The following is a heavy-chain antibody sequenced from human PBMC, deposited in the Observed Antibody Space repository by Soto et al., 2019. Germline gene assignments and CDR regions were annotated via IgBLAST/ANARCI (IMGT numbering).Heavy chain of an antibody. CDR1: GFTFSNVW. D-gene: IGHD6-19*01. CDR3: TLLALKYNSDWYPLSD. Sequence: EVQLVESGGGLVKPGGSLRLSCAGSGFTFSNVWMNWVRQAPGKGLEWVGRIKSETDGGTIDYAAPVKGRFTISRDDSNNTMYLPMNSLKTADTATYYCTLLALKYNSDWYPLSDWGQGTRVTVSS. V-gene: IGHV3-15*07. J-gene: IGHJ4*02. CDR2: IKSETDGGTI.